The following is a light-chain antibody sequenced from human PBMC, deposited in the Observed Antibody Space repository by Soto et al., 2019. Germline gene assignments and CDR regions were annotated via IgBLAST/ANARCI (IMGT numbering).Light chain of an antibody. CDR1: QSVTSN. J-gene: IGKJ1*01. V-gene: IGKV3-15*01. CDR2: GAS. Sequence: EIVITQSPSTLAVSPGERATLSCRASQSVTSNLAWYQQKPGRAPRLLIYGASARATGIPARFSGSGSGTEFTLTISSLESEDSTVYYCQQYSSWPPWTFGQGTKVDIK. CDR3: QQYSSWPPWT.